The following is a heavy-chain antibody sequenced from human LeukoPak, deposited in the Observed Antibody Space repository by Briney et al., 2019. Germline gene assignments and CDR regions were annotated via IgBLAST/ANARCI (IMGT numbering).Heavy chain of an antibody. CDR2: ISAYNGNT. Sequence: GASVKVSCKASGYTFTSYGISWVRQAPGQGLEWMGWISAYNGNTNYAQKLQGRVTMTTDTSTSTAYMELRSLRSDDTAVYYCASDWSGAYYYGMDVWGQGTTVTVSS. D-gene: IGHD4-17*01. J-gene: IGHJ6*02. CDR3: ASDWSGAYYYGMDV. V-gene: IGHV1-18*01. CDR1: GYTFTSYG.